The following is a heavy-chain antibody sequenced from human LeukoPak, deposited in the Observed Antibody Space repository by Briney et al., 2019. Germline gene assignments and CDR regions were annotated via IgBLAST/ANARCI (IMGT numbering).Heavy chain of an antibody. Sequence: ASVKVSCKASGYTFTSYGISWVRQAPGQGLERMGWISAYNGNTNYAQKLQGRVTMTTDTSTSTAYMELRSLRSDDTAVYYCARDRCSSTSCFGGSTWFDPWGQGTLVTVSS. V-gene: IGHV1-18*01. CDR1: GYTFTSYG. CDR2: ISAYNGNT. D-gene: IGHD2-2*01. CDR3: ARDRCSSTSCFGGSTWFDP. J-gene: IGHJ5*02.